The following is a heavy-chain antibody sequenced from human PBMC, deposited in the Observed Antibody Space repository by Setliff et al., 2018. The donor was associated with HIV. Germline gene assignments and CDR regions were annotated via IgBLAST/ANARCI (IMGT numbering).Heavy chain of an antibody. CDR2: IDYSGSA. V-gene: IGHV4-31*11. J-gene: IGHJ4*02. Sequence: SETLSLTCAVSGVSITSATYYWSWIRHSPGKGLEWIGYIDYSGSAFYNPSLKSRLTISRDTPKNQFSLRMKSVTAADTAMYYCAREGKTALVTKYFDYWGQGTLVT. CDR3: AREGKTALVTKYFDY. D-gene: IGHD5-18*01. CDR1: GVSITSATYY.